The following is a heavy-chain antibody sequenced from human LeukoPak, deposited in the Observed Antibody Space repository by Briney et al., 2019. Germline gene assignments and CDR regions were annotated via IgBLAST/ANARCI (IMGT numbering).Heavy chain of an antibody. CDR1: GDSVSGNSAG. CDR2: TYYRYKWYN. CDR3: ARKASFGMDV. Sequence: SETLSLSFAICGDSVSGNSAGWNWIRERPSRGLGWLGRTYYRYKWYNDYAVSVKSRVTINPDTSKNQFSLQLNSVTPEDTALYYCARKASFGMDVWGQGTTVTVSS. V-gene: IGHV6-1*01. D-gene: IGHD3-3*01. J-gene: IGHJ6*02.